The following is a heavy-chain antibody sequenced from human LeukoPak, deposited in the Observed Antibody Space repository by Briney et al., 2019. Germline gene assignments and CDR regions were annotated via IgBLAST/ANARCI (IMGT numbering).Heavy chain of an antibody. Sequence: SETLSLTCTVSGGSISSYYWTWIRQPPGKGLDWIGYIHYSGSTNYNLSLKGRVTISVDTSKIKFSLKPTTVAAADTAVYYCARGGLAGGFDVWGQGTMVTVSS. CDR3: ARGGLAGGFDV. D-gene: IGHD6-19*01. J-gene: IGHJ3*01. CDR1: GGSISSYY. CDR2: IHYSGST. V-gene: IGHV4-59*01.